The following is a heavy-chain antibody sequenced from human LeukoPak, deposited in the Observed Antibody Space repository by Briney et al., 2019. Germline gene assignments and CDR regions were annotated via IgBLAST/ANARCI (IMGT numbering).Heavy chain of an antibody. CDR3: AKGYSYGYGLNRYFDY. CDR2: ISGSGGST. Sequence: SGGSLRLSCAASGFTFSSSAMSWVRQAPGKGLEWVSAISGSGGSTYYADSVKGRFTISRDNSKNTLYLQMNSLRAEDTAVYYCAKGYSYGYGLNRYFDYWGQGTLVTVSS. V-gene: IGHV3-23*01. J-gene: IGHJ4*02. D-gene: IGHD5-18*01. CDR1: GFTFSSSA.